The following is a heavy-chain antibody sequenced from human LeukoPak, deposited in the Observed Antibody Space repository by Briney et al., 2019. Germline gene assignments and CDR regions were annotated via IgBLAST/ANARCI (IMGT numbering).Heavy chain of an antibody. V-gene: IGHV3-23*01. CDR1: GFTFSSYA. CDR2: ISGSGGST. Sequence: GGSLRLSCAASGFTFSSYAMSWVRQAPGKGLEWVSAISGSGGSTYYADSVKGRFTISRDNSKNTLYLQMNSLRAEDTAAYYCAKSGLVVVVAVPTYGMDVWGQGTTVTVSS. D-gene: IGHD2-15*01. CDR3: AKSGLVVVVAVPTYGMDV. J-gene: IGHJ6*02.